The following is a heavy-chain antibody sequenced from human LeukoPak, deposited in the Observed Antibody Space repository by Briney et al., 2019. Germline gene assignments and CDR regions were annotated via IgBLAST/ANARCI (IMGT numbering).Heavy chain of an antibody. J-gene: IGHJ6*03. Sequence: SETLSLTCTVSGGSISSYYWSWIRQPPGKGLEWIGEINHSGSTNYNPSLKSRVTISVDTSKNQFSLKLSSVTAADTAVYYCARSFYCSSTSCYVGAYYYYYYYMDVWGKGTTVTISS. CDR2: INHSGST. V-gene: IGHV4-34*01. CDR1: GGSISSYY. CDR3: ARSFYCSSTSCYVGAYYYYYYYMDV. D-gene: IGHD2-2*01.